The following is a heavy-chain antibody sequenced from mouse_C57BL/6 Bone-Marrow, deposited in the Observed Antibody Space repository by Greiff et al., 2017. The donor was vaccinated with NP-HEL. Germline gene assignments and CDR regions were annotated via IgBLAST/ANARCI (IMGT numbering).Heavy chain of an antibody. J-gene: IGHJ3*01. Sequence: QVQLKESGPGLVAPSQRLSIPCTVSGFSLTSYGVDWVRPSPGTGLEWLGVIWGVGSTHSTSALKSRQNISMDNSKSQVFLKMNSLQTDDSAMYDCASFYDYDRGAWFAYWGKGTLVTVSA. D-gene: IGHD2-4*01. V-gene: IGHV2-6*01. CDR1: GFSLTSYG. CDR3: ASFYDYDRGAWFAY. CDR2: IWGVGST.